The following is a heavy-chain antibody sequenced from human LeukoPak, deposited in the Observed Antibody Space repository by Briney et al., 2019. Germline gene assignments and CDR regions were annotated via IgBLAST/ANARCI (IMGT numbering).Heavy chain of an antibody. CDR3: ARFTPRLTREKFDY. CDR1: GYTFTSYD. Sequence: GASVKVSCKASGYTFTSYDINRVRHATGQGIEWMEWMNPNSGNTGYAQKFQGRVTMTRNTSISTAYMELSSLRSDDTAVYYCARFTPRLTREKFDYWGQGTLVTVSS. D-gene: IGHD2-2*01. V-gene: IGHV1-8*01. J-gene: IGHJ4*02. CDR2: MNPNSGNT.